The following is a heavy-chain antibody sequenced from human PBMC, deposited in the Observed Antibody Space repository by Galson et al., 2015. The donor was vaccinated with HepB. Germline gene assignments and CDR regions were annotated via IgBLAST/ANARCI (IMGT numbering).Heavy chain of an antibody. Sequence: SLRLSCAASGFTFSSYGMHWVRQAPGKGLEWVAVISYDGSNKYYADSVKGRFTISRDNSKNTLYLQMNSLRAEDTAVYYCAKDMAYKGLRLGELSSIDYWGQGTLVTVSS. J-gene: IGHJ4*02. CDR3: AKDMAYKGLRLGELSSIDY. D-gene: IGHD3-16*02. CDR2: ISYDGSNK. CDR1: GFTFSSYG. V-gene: IGHV3-30*18.